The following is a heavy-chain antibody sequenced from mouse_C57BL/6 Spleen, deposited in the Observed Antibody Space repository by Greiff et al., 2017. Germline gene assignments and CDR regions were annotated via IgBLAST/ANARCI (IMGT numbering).Heavy chain of an antibody. D-gene: IGHD2-3*01. J-gene: IGHJ2*01. Sequence: VQLQQSGAELVKPGASVKLSCKASGYTFTSYWMPWVKQRPGQGLEWIGEIDPSDSYTNYNQKFKGKATLTVDTSSSTAYMQLRGLTSEDSAVYDCARGKGIYDGYYEGDYWGQGTTLTVSS. V-gene: IGHV1-50*01. CDR3: ARGKGIYDGYYEGDY. CDR2: IDPSDSYT. CDR1: GYTFTSYW.